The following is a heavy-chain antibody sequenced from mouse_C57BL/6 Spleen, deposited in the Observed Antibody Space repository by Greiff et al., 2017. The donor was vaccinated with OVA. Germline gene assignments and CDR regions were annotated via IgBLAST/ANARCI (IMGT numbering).Heavy chain of an antibody. CDR1: GFTFSSYA. CDR2: ISDGGSYT. D-gene: IGHD2-3*01. V-gene: IGHV5-4*01. Sequence: EVNLVESGGGLVKPGGSLKLSCAASGFTFSSYAMSWVRQTPEKRLEWVATISDGGSYTYYPDNVKGRFTISRDNAKNNLYLQMSHLKSEDTAMYYCARDGYYPYYAMDYWGQGTSVTVSS. CDR3: ARDGYYPYYAMDY. J-gene: IGHJ4*01.